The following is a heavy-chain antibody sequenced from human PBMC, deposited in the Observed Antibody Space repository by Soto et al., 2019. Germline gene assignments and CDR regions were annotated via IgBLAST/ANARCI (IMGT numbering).Heavy chain of an antibody. D-gene: IGHD2-15*01. CDR1: GGSISSGGYY. CDR2: IYYSGST. CDR3: ARGDSVVVASPVWFDP. J-gene: IGHJ5*02. V-gene: IGHV4-31*03. Sequence: QVQLQESGPGLVKPSQTLSLTCTVSGGSISSGGYYWSWIRQHPGKGLEWIGYIYYSGSTYYNPSLKSRVTESGDTSKSQFSLKLSSVTAADTAVYYCARGDSVVVASPVWFDPWGRGTLVTVSS.